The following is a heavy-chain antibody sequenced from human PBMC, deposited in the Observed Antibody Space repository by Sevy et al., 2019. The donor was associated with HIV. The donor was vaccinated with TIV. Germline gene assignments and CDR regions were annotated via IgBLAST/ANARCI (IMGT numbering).Heavy chain of an antibody. V-gene: IGHV3-7*01. CDR1: GFSLNSYW. CDR3: VRAIQADGSF. CDR2: VNQDGSVK. J-gene: IGHJ4*02. D-gene: IGHD2-2*02. Sequence: GGSLRLSCVASGFSLNSYWMSWVRQAPAKGLEWVANVNQDGSVKYYVDSVKGRFTISKDNARNLVYLQMSSLRAEDTALYYCVRAIQADGSFWGQGTLVTVSS.